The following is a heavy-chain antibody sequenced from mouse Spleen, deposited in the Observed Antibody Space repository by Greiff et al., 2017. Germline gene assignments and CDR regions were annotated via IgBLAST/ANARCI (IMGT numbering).Heavy chain of an antibody. CDR2: IDPSDSYT. D-gene: IGHD1-1*01. CDR3: ARRGTTDPLYYYAMDY. Sequence: QVQLQQPGAELVRPGTSVKLSCKASGYTFTSYWMHWVKQRPGQGLEWIGVIDPSDSYTNYNQKFKGKATLTVDTSSSTAYMQLSSLTSEDSAVYYCARRGTTDPLYYYAMDYWGQGTSVTVSS. V-gene: IGHV1-59*01. J-gene: IGHJ4*01. CDR1: GYTFTSYW.